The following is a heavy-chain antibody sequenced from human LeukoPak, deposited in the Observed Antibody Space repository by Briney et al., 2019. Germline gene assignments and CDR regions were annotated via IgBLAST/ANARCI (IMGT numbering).Heavy chain of an antibody. Sequence: GGSLILSCAASGFTFSSYAMSWVRHAPGKGLEWVSAISGSGGSTYYADSVKGRFTISRDNSKNTLYLQMNSLRAEDTAVYYCAKDPFSNTYYDFWSGYSPFDYWGQGTLVTVSS. CDR3: AKDPFSNTYYDFWSGYSPFDY. CDR2: ISGSGGST. D-gene: IGHD3-3*01. V-gene: IGHV3-23*01. J-gene: IGHJ4*02. CDR1: GFTFSSYA.